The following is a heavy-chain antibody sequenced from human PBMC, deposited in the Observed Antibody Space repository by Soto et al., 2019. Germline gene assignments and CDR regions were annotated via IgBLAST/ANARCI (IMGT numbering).Heavy chain of an antibody. V-gene: IGHV3-23*01. CDR3: PKLGSGRYSAS. CDR2: TSADGGGT. J-gene: IGHJ5*02. Sequence: EVPLLESGGGLVQPGGSLRVSCAASGFTFSTYAFIWVRQAPGKGLEWVSATSADGGGTYYADSVKGRFTISRDNSQNTLYLQMNTLRAEDTAVYYCPKLGSGRYSASWGQGTLVTVSS. D-gene: IGHD1-26*01. CDR1: GFTFSTYA.